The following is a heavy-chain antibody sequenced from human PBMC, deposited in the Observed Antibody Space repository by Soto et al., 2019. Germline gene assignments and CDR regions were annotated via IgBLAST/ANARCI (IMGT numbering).Heavy chain of an antibody. D-gene: IGHD3-3*01. Sequence: ESGGGLVKPGGSLRLSCSASGFTFSDYYMSWSRQAPGKGLEWVSYISGSGGSIYYADSVKGRFTISRDNAKSSLYLQMNSLRAEDTAVYYCARDRDFTARYWGQGTLVTVSS. CDR3: ARDRDFTARY. CDR2: ISGSGGSI. V-gene: IGHV3-11*01. CDR1: GFTFSDYY. J-gene: IGHJ4*02.